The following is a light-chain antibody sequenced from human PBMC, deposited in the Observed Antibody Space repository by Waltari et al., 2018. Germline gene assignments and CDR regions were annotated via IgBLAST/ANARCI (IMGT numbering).Light chain of an antibody. J-gene: IGKJ1*01. CDR1: QSVFYRSDNKNY. CDR2: WAS. V-gene: IGKV4-1*01. CDR3: QQYYRSRT. Sequence: DIVMTQSPDSLAVSLGERATIDCKSSQSVFYRSDNKNYLAWYQHKPGQPPKLLFYWASTRESVVPDRFSASGSGTDCTLTINNLQAEDVAVYYCQQYYRSRTFGQGTKVEIK.